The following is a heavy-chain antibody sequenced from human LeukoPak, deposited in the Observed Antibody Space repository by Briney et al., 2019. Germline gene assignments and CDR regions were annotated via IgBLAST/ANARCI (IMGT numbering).Heavy chain of an antibody. J-gene: IGHJ3*02. V-gene: IGHV1-2*02. CDR3: ATATYYYDSSGYYYNKRAFDI. D-gene: IGHD3-22*01. Sequence: ASVKVSCKASGCTFTGYYMHWVRQAPGQGLEWMGWINPNSGGTNYAQKFQGRVTMTRDTSISTAYMELSRLRSDDTAVYYCATATYYYDSSGYYYNKRAFDIWGQGTMVTVSS. CDR1: GCTFTGYY. CDR2: INPNSGGT.